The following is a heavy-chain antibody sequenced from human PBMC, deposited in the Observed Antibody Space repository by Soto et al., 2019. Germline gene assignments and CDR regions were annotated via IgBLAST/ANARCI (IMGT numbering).Heavy chain of an antibody. J-gene: IGHJ6*02. V-gene: IGHV3-7*02. CDR1: EFIVSRYW. CDR2: IKQDGSEK. Sequence: LRLFKAASEFIVSRYWVSRVRQAPRKGLKWVANIKQDGSEKYYVDSVKGRFTISRDNAKNSLYLQMNSLRAEDTAVYYCARRVVGATGYSYGMDIWGQGTTVTGSS. D-gene: IGHD2-15*01. CDR3: ARRVVGATGYSYGMDI.